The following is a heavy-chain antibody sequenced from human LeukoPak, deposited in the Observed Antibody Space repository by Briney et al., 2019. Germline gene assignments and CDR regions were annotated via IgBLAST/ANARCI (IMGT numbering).Heavy chain of an antibody. Sequence: GGSLRLSCAASGFTFSSYGMHWVRQAPGKGLEWVSGIVWNSGSIGYADSVKGRFTISRDNAENSLYLQMNSLRPEDTAMYFCAKDGNNDAFDIWGQGTMVTVSS. CDR3: AKDGNNDAFDI. V-gene: IGHV3-9*01. J-gene: IGHJ3*02. CDR1: GFTFSSYG. CDR2: IVWNSGSI.